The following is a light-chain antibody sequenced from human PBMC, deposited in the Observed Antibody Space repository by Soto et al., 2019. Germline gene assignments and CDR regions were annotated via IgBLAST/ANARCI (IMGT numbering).Light chain of an antibody. J-gene: IGKJ3*01. CDR2: KTS. CDR1: QSISSG. Sequence: DIQMTQSPSTLSASEGDRVTITCRASQSISSGLAWYQQKPGKAPKLLIYKTSSLESGVPSRFSGSGSGTEFTLTISSLQPDDFATYSCQQYNSYLGTFGPGTKVDIK. CDR3: QQYNSYLGT. V-gene: IGKV1-5*03.